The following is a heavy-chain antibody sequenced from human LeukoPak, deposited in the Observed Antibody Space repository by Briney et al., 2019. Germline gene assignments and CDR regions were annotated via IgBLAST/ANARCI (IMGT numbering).Heavy chain of an antibody. J-gene: IGHJ3*02. Sequence: SETLSLTCTVSGGSISSSSYYWGSIRQPPGRGREWIGSIYYSGSTYYNPSLKSQVTISVETSNNQFSLKLSSVTAADTAVYYWARQWNRITMKGVVTSRAFDIWGQGTMVTVSS. V-gene: IGHV4-39*01. D-gene: IGHD3-22*01. CDR2: IYYSGST. CDR3: ARQWNRITMKGVVTSRAFDI. CDR1: GGSISSSSYY.